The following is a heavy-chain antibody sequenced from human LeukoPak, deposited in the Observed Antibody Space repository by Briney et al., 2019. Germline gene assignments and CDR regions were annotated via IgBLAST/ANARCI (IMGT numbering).Heavy chain of an antibody. Sequence: GGSLRLSCAASGFTFSSYGMSWVRQAPGKGLEWVSAISGSGGSTYYADSVKGRFTISRDNSKNTLYLQMNSLRAEDTAVYYCARAPRMTGFDYWGQGTLVTVSS. CDR1: GFTFSSYG. CDR3: ARAPRMTGFDY. V-gene: IGHV3-23*01. D-gene: IGHD1-14*01. J-gene: IGHJ4*02. CDR2: ISGSGGST.